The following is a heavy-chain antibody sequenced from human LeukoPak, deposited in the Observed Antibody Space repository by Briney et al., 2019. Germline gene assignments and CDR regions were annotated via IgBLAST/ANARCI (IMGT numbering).Heavy chain of an antibody. V-gene: IGHV1-2*02. J-gene: IGHJ5*02. Sequence: ASVKVSCKASGYTFTGYYMHWVRQAPGQGLEWMGWINPNSGGTNYAQKFQGRVTMTRDTSISTAYMELSRLRSDDTAVYYCARGSPSGCTNGVCYPSGPNWFDPWGQGTLVTVSS. CDR2: INPNSGGT. CDR1: GYTFTGYY. D-gene: IGHD2-8*01. CDR3: ARGSPSGCTNGVCYPSGPNWFDP.